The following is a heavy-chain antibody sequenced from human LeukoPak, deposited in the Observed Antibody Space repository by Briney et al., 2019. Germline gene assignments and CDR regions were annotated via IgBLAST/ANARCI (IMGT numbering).Heavy chain of an antibody. CDR3: VGDTPPGGDYYLDY. Sequence: GGSLRLSCAASGFTFSSYAMHWVRQAPGKGLEWVAVISYDGSNKYYADSVKGRFTISRDNSKNTLYLQMNSLRAEDTAVYYCVGDTPPGGDYYLDYWGQGTLVIVSS. CDR2: ISYDGSNK. J-gene: IGHJ4*02. D-gene: IGHD3-16*01. CDR1: GFTFSSYA. V-gene: IGHV3-30*04.